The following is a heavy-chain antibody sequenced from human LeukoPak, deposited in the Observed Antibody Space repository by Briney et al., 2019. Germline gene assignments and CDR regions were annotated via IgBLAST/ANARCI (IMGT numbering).Heavy chain of an antibody. CDR2: IYYSGNT. CDR1: RGSISRYY. D-gene: IGHD2-15*01. CDR3: ARSYCGGGSCGAYDI. V-gene: IGHV4-59*07. Sequence: PSDTLSLTRTVCRGSISRYYWSWVREPPGKRLEWIGYIYYSGNTNYNPSLKSRVTISVDTSKNQFSLRLSSVTAADTAVYYCARSYCGGGSCGAYDIWGQGTMVTVSS. J-gene: IGHJ3*02.